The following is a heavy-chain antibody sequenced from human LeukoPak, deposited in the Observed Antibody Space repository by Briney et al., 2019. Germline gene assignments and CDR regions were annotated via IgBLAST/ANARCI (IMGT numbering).Heavy chain of an antibody. CDR1: GYTFTDSY. CDR2: INPNSGDT. D-gene: IGHD2-2*01. Sequence: ASVKVSCKASGYTFTDSYMHWVRQAPGQGFEWMGWINPNSGDTNYAQKFQGRVTMTRDTSISTAHMELSRLRSDDTAVYYCARANFLYCSSTTCLFDYWGQGTLVTVSS. CDR3: ARANFLYCSSTTCLFDY. V-gene: IGHV1-2*02. J-gene: IGHJ4*02.